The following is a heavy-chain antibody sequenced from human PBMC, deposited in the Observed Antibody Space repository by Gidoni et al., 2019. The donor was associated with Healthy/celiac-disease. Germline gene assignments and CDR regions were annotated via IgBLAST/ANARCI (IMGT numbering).Heavy chain of an antibody. CDR3: ARGGGVDP. J-gene: IGHJ5*02. D-gene: IGHD3-10*01. CDR2: IYYSGST. Sequence: QVQLQESGPGLVKPSEPLSLTCHVSGGSISSYYWSWIRQPPGTGLEWIGDIYYSGSTNYNPSLKSRVTISVDTSKNQFSLKLSSVTAADTAVYYCARGGGVDPWGQGTLVTVSS. V-gene: IGHV4-59*01. CDR1: GGSISSYY.